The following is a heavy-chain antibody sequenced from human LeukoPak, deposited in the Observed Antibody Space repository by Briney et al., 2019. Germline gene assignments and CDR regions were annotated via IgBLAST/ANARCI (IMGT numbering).Heavy chain of an antibody. Sequence: GGSLRLSCAASGFTFSSYAMHWVRQAPGKGLEYVSAISSNGGSTYYANSVKGRFTISRDNSKNTLYLQMGSLRAEDMAVYYCAREGYSGYDVYFDYWGQGTLVTVSS. CDR2: ISSNGGST. J-gene: IGHJ4*02. CDR3: AREGYSGYDVYFDY. V-gene: IGHV3-64*01. D-gene: IGHD5-12*01. CDR1: GFTFSSYA.